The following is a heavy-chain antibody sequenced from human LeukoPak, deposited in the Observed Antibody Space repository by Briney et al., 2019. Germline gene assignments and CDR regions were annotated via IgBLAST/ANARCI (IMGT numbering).Heavy chain of an antibody. J-gene: IGHJ4*02. V-gene: IGHV4-34*01. CDR2: INHSGST. CDR1: GGSFSAYY. CDR3: ARGPIVGAVDY. D-gene: IGHD1-26*01. Sequence: PSETLSLTCAVYGGSFSAYYWNWIRQPPGKGLEWIGEINHSGSTNYNPSLKSRVTISVDTPKNHFSLKLSSVTAADTAVYYCARGPIVGAVDYWGQGTLVTVSS.